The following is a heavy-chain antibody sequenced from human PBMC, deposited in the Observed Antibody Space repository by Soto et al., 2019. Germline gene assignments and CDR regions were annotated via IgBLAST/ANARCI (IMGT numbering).Heavy chain of an antibody. CDR1: GFTFSSYA. V-gene: IGHV3-23*01. D-gene: IGHD2-2*01. CDR2: ISGSGGST. J-gene: IGHJ6*03. CDR3: AREGVPAATAYYYYYMDV. Sequence: GGSLRLSCAASGFTFSSYAMSWVRQAPGKGLEWVSAISGSGGSTYYADSVKGRFTISRDNSKNTLYLQMNSLRAEDTAVYYCAREGVPAATAYYYYYMDVWGKGTTVTVSS.